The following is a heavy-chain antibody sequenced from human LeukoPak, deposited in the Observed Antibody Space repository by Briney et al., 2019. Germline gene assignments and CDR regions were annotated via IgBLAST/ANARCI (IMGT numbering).Heavy chain of an antibody. D-gene: IGHD6-13*01. Sequence: GGSLRLSCAASGFTFSSYEMNWARQAPGKGLEWVSYISSSGSTIYYADSVKGRFTISRDNAKNSLYLQMNSLRAEDTAVYYCARDLRLSQARQQLTPMDVWGQGTTVTVSS. J-gene: IGHJ6*02. V-gene: IGHV3-48*03. CDR2: ISSSGSTI. CDR1: GFTFSSYE. CDR3: ARDLRLSQARQQLTPMDV.